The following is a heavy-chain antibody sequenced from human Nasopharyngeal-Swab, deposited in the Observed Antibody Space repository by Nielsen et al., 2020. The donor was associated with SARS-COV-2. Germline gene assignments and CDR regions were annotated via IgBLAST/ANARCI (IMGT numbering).Heavy chain of an antibody. V-gene: IGHV3-21*01. Sequence: GESLKISCAASGITVSSNYMTWVRQAPGKGLEWVSSITSSSSFINYAASVKGRFIISRDNAKNSLDLQMNSLRADDTAVYYCARETLSPGYGMDVWGQGTTVTVSS. CDR1: GITVSSNY. D-gene: IGHD3-16*02. CDR3: ARETLSPGYGMDV. J-gene: IGHJ6*02. CDR2: ITSSSSFI.